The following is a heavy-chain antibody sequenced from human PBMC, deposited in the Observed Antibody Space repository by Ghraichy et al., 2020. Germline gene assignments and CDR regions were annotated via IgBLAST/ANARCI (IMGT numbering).Heavy chain of an antibody. CDR1: GGSLSGYY. V-gene: IGHV4-34*01. J-gene: IGHJ4*02. Sequence: SETLSLTCAVYGGSLSGYYWSWIRQPPGKGLEWIGEINPDVDTNYNPTLRSRVTISVGTSKNQFSLKLNSVTAADTALYYCARHKMGANAFDYWGQGTLVTVSS. CDR2: INPDVDT. D-gene: IGHD1-26*01. CDR3: ARHKMGANAFDY.